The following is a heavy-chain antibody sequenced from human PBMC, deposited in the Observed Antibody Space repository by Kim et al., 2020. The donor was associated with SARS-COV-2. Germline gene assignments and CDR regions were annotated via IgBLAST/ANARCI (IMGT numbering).Heavy chain of an antibody. J-gene: IGHJ4*02. V-gene: IGHV3-21*01. Sequence: GGSLRLSCAASGFTFSSYSMNWVRQAPGKGLEWVSSISSSSSYIYYADSVKGRFTISRDNAKNSLYLQMNSLRAEDTAVYYCARGLRYYYDSSGYYVAVYWGQGTLVTVSS. CDR3: ARGLRYYYDSSGYYVAVY. D-gene: IGHD3-22*01. CDR1: GFTFSSYS. CDR2: ISSSSSYI.